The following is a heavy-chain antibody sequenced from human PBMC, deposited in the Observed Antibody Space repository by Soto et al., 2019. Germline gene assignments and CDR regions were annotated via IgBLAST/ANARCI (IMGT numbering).Heavy chain of an antibody. Sequence: QVQLVESEGGLVQPGRSLRLSWAGSGFTFSTYSVHWVRQAPGKGLEWVAVVSSDGTRTYYADSVKGRFTISRDNSMDTMFMPMNRLRVEDTAVYYCARDVWHCGSNSCYFYGMDVWGQGTTVTVSS. CDR2: VSSDGTRT. D-gene: IGHD2-2*01. CDR3: ARDVWHCGSNSCYFYGMDV. J-gene: IGHJ6*02. CDR1: GFTFSTYS. V-gene: IGHV3-30-3*01.